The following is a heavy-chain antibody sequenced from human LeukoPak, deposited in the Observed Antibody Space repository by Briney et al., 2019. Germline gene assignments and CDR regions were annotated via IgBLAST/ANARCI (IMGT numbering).Heavy chain of an antibody. CDR1: GGSISSGGYY. D-gene: IGHD3-10*01. J-gene: IGHJ4*02. V-gene: IGHV4-31*03. Sequence: PSQTLSLTCTVSGGSISSGGYYWRWIRQHPGKGLEWFGYIYYSGSTYYNPSLKSRVTISVDTSKDQFSLKLSSVTAADTAVYYCARALKLTGPGFGELLSIFDYWGQGTLVTVSS. CDR3: ARALKLTGPGFGELLSIFDY. CDR2: IYYSGST.